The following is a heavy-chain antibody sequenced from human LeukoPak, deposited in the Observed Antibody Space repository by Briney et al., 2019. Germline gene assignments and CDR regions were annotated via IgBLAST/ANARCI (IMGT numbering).Heavy chain of an antibody. Sequence: ASVKVSCKASGYTFTSYGISWVRQAPGQGLEWMGWISAYNGNTNYAQKLQGRVTMTTDTSTSTAYMELSSLRSEDTAVYYCARDWSSSGYYYYMDVWGKGTTVTVSS. J-gene: IGHJ6*03. CDR2: ISAYNGNT. V-gene: IGHV1-18*01. CDR1: GYTFTSYG. CDR3: ARDWSSSGYYYYMDV. D-gene: IGHD6-6*01.